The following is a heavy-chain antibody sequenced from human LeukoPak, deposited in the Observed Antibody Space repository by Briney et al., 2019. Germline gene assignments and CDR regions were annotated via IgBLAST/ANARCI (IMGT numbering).Heavy chain of an antibody. J-gene: IGHJ3*02. D-gene: IGHD3-16*02. CDR2: IYYSGGT. CDR3: ARFYDYVWGSYRSPAYDAFDI. V-gene: IGHV4-31*03. Sequence: SQTLSLTCTVSGGSISSGGYYWSWIRQHPGKGLEWIGYIYYSGGTYYNPSLKGRVTISVDTSKNQFSLKLSSVTAADTAVYYCARFYDYVWGSYRSPAYDAFDIWGQGTMVTVSS. CDR1: GGSISSGGYY.